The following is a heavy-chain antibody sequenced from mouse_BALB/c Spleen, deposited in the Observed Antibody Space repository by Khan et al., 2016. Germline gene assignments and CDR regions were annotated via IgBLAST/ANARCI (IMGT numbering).Heavy chain of an antibody. Sequence: QVQLKQSGPGLVQPSQSLSITCTVYGFSLTSYGVQWVRQSPGKGLEWLGAIWRGGSTDYNAALMSRLSITQDNSKSQVFCKMNSLQADDTAISYWATGYWFAYWGQGTLVTVSA. CDR2: IWRGGST. CDR1: GFSLTSYG. J-gene: IGHJ3*01. V-gene: IGHV2-5*01. CDR3: ATGYWFAY.